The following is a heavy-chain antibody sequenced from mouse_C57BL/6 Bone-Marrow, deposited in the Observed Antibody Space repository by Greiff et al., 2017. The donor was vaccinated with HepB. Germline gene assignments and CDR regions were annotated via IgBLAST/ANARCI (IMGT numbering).Heavy chain of an antibody. CDR3: ARGGVSTMITTRYFDV. V-gene: IGHV1-55*01. Sequence: QVQLQQPGAELVKPGASVKMSCKASGYTFTSYWITWVKQRPGQGLEWIGDIYPGSGSTNYNEKFKSKATLTVDTSSSTAYMQLSSLTSEDSAVYYCARGGVSTMITTRYFDVWGTGTTVTVSS. J-gene: IGHJ1*03. D-gene: IGHD2-4*01. CDR2: IYPGSGST. CDR1: GYTFTSYW.